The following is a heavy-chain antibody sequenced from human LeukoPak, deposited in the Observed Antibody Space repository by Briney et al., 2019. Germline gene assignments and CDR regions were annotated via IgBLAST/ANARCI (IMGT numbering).Heavy chain of an antibody. CDR3: AIDPNWGTHS. Sequence: GGSLRLSCAASGFTFSTYTMYWVRHPPGKRLEWVSIIGNNGGGIHYADSVRGRFTIPRDNSKNALYLQMNSLRVEDAAVYYCAIDPNWGTHSWGQGVLVTVSS. CDR1: GFTFSTYT. CDR2: IGNNGGGI. V-gene: IGHV3-23*01. D-gene: IGHD7-27*01. J-gene: IGHJ4*02.